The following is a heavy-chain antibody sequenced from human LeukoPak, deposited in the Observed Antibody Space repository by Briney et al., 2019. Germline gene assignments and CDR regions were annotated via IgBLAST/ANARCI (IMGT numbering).Heavy chain of an antibody. Sequence: ASVKVSCKASGYTFTSYDINWVRQAPGKGLEWMGGFDPEDGETIYAQKFQGRVTMTEDTSTDTAYMELSSLRSEDTAVYYCATGGSFYYWGQGPLVTVSS. CDR2: FDPEDGET. CDR3: ATGGSFYY. V-gene: IGHV1-24*01. D-gene: IGHD1-26*01. CDR1: GYTFTSYD. J-gene: IGHJ4*02.